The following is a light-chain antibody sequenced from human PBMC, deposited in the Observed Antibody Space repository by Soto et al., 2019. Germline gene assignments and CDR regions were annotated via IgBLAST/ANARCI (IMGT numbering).Light chain of an antibody. CDR1: QSVLYSSNNKNY. J-gene: IGKJ5*01. CDR3: QQYYSTPIT. Sequence: DIVMTQSPDSLAVSLGERATINCKSSQSVLYSSNNKNYLAWYQQKPGQPSKLLIYWASTRESGVPDRFSGSGSGTDFTLTISSLQAEDVAVYYCQQYYSTPITFGQGTRLEIK. CDR2: WAS. V-gene: IGKV4-1*01.